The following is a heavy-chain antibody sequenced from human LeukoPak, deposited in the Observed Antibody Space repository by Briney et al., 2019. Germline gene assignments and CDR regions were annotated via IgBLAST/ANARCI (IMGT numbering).Heavy chain of an antibody. J-gene: IGHJ4*02. V-gene: IGHV1-2*02. Sequence: ASVKVSCKSSGYTFTGYYMHWVRQAPGQGREWMGWINPNSGGTNYAQKFQGRVTMTRDTSISTAYMELSSLRSDDTAVYYCAREKGFGELLFDYWGQGTLVTVSS. D-gene: IGHD3-10*01. CDR1: GYTFTGYY. CDR3: AREKGFGELLFDY. CDR2: INPNSGGT.